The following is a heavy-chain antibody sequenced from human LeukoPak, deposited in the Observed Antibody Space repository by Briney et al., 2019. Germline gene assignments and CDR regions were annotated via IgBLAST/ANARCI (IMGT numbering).Heavy chain of an antibody. J-gene: IGHJ4*02. Sequence: PSETLSLTCTVPGGSISSSSYYWGWIRQPPGKGLEWIGSIYYSGSTYYNPSLKSRVTISVDTSKNQFSLKLSSVTAADTAVYYCARLEQLVKRGSDYWGQGTLVTVSS. CDR3: ARLEQLVKRGSDY. CDR1: GGSISSSSYY. V-gene: IGHV4-39*01. CDR2: IYYSGST. D-gene: IGHD6-6*01.